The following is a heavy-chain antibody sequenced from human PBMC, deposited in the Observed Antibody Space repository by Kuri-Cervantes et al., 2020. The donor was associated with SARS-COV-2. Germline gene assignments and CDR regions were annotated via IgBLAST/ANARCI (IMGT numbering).Heavy chain of an antibody. Sequence: SQTLSLTCAVYGGSFSGYYWSWIRQPPGKGLEWIGEINHSGSTNYNPSLKSRVPISVDTSKNQFSLKLSSVTAADTAVYYCARGRPSSNWGQGTLVTVSS. D-gene: IGHD6-13*01. CDR1: GGSFSGYY. CDR3: ARGRPSSN. V-gene: IGHV4-34*01. J-gene: IGHJ4*02. CDR2: INHSGST.